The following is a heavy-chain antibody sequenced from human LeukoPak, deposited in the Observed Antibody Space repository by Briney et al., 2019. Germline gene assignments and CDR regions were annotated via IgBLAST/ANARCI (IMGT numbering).Heavy chain of an antibody. Sequence: SETLSLTCAVYGGSFSGYYCSWIRQPPGKGLEWIGEINHSGSTNYNPSLKSRVTISVDTSKDQFSLKLSSVTAADTAVYYCARGVQDIVLWVPRPKSYYMDVWGKGTTVTVSS. D-gene: IGHD2-8*02. CDR1: GGSFSGYY. V-gene: IGHV4-34*01. CDR2: INHSGST. CDR3: ARGVQDIVLWVPRPKSYYMDV. J-gene: IGHJ6*03.